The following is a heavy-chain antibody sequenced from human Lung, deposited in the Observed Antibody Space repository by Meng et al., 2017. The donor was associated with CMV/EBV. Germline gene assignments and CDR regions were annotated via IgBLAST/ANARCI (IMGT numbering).Heavy chain of an antibody. V-gene: IGHV1-2*02. Sequence: QVRLVQSGAGWRKSGASVKVSCKASGYTFIHYYMQWVRQAPGQGLEWVGWINPKSGGTHYAQSFQGRVTITRDTYINTVYMEIYSLKSDDTSVYYCTSAPGDYWGQGTLVTVSS. CDR1: GYTFIHYY. CDR2: INPKSGGT. CDR3: TSAPGDY. J-gene: IGHJ4*01. D-gene: IGHD1-14*01.